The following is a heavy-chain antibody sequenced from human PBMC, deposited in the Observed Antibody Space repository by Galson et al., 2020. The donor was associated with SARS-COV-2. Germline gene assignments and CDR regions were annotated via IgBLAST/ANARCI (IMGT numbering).Heavy chain of an antibody. V-gene: IGHV4-30-4*01. CDR1: GDSISSGDYY. Sequence: ASETLSLTCTVSGDSISSGDYYWTWIRQPPGKGLEWIGYIDYSGITYYNPSLKSRVTISVDTSKNQFSLKLTSVTAADTAVYYCARDKAMGSSGWYYFDYWGQGTLVTVSS. J-gene: IGHJ4*02. CDR2: IDYSGIT. CDR3: ARDKAMGSSGWYYFDY. D-gene: IGHD6-19*01.